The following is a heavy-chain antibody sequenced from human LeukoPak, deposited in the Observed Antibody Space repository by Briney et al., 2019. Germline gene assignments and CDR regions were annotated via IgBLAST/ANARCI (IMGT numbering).Heavy chain of an antibody. CDR3: ARDCSALSYGSGSYYPCFDY. V-gene: IGHV4-39*07. CDR2: IYYSGST. D-gene: IGHD3-10*01. J-gene: IGHJ4*02. CDR1: GGSISSSNYY. Sequence: SETLSLTCTVSGGSISSSNYYWGWIRQPPGKGLEWIGSIYYSGSTYYNPSLKSRVTISVDTSKNQFSLKLSSVTAADTAVYYCARDCSALSYGSGSYYPCFDYWGQGTLVTVSS.